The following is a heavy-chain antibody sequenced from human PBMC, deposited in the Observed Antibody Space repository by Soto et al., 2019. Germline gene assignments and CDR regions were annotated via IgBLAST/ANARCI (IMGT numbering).Heavy chain of an antibody. V-gene: IGHV4-4*02. CDR3: ARVPEYYYDSSGFDY. CDR1: GGSISSSNW. Sequence: QVQLQESGPGLVNPSGTLSLTCAVSGGSISSSNWWSWVRQPPGKGLEWIGEIYHSGSTNYNPSLKSRVTISVDKSKNQFSLKLSSVTAADTAVYYCARVPEYYYDSSGFDYWGQGTLVTVSS. D-gene: IGHD3-22*01. J-gene: IGHJ4*02. CDR2: IYHSGST.